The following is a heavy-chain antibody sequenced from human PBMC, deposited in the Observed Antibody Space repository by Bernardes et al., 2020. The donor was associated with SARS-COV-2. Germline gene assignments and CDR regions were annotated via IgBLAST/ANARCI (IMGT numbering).Heavy chain of an antibody. D-gene: IGHD1-26*01. CDR1: GFTFRSYA. CDR2: ILGSGGST. V-gene: IGHV3-23*01. J-gene: IGHJ3*02. Sequence: RGSLRLSCAASGFTFRSYAMSWVRQAPGKGLEWVSAILGSGGSTYYADSVKGRFTISRDNSKNTLYLQMNSLRAEDTDVYYCAKDMSGSYYGDAFDIWGQGTMVTVSS. CDR3: AKDMSGSYYGDAFDI.